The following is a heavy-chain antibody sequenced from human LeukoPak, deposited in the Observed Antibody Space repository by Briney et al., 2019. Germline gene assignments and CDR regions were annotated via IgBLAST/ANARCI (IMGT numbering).Heavy chain of an antibody. V-gene: IGHV3-21*01. CDR1: EFTFSSYS. Sequence: GGSLRLSCAASEFTFSSYSMNWVRQAPGKGLEWASSISSSSSYIYYADSVKGRFTISRDNAKNSLYLQMNSLRAEDTAVYYCARDSVSGSYHFDYWGQGTLVTVSS. D-gene: IGHD1-26*01. CDR2: ISSSSSYI. J-gene: IGHJ4*02. CDR3: ARDSVSGSYHFDY.